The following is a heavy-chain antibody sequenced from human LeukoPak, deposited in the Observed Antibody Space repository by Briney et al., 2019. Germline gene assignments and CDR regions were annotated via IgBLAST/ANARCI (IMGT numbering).Heavy chain of an antibody. CDR1: GFTFSSYG. CDR2: ISYDGSNK. J-gene: IGHJ4*02. Sequence: PGGSLRLSCAASGFTFSSYGMHWVRQAPGKGLEWVAVISYDGSNKYYADSVKGRFTISRDNSKNTLYLQMNSLRAEDTAVYYCAKAAYYDSSGYQHWGQGTLVTVSS. CDR3: AKAAYYDSSGYQH. V-gene: IGHV3-30*18. D-gene: IGHD3-22*01.